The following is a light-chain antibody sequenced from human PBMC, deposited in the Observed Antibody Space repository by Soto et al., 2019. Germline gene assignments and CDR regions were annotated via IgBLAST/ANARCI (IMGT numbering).Light chain of an antibody. V-gene: IGLV1-40*01. Sequence: QSVLTQPPSVSGAPGQRVTIACTANNSNIGTGFDVYWYRHSPGTAPKLLVFGTSHRPSGVPDRFSGSKSGTSASLAITGLQADDEADYFCQTSASGHSCFIFGTGTKVTVL. CDR3: QTSASGHSCFI. J-gene: IGLJ1*01. CDR2: GTS. CDR1: NSNIGTGFD.